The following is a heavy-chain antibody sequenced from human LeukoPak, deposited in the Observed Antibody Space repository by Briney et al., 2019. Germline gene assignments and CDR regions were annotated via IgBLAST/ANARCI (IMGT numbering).Heavy chain of an antibody. CDR2: IKTYGSET. Sequence: QPGGSLRLSCAVSGFNFRDHWMDWVRQAPGKGLEWVGHIKTYGSETYYVDSLKGRFSISRDNTNNALYLQMNSLRVEDTAVYYCAKNNGWFHLAQWGQGTLVTVSS. V-gene: IGHV3-7*03. D-gene: IGHD6-19*01. J-gene: IGHJ4*02. CDR1: GFNFRDHW. CDR3: AKNNGWFHLAQ.